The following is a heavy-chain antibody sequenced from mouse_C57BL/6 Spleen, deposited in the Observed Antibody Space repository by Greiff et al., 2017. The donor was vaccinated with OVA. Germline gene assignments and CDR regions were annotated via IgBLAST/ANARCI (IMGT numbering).Heavy chain of an antibody. CDR3: ARPLYYDYWFAY. J-gene: IGHJ3*01. Sequence: VQLQQPGAELVMPGASVKLSCKASGYTFTSYWMHWVKQRPGQGLEWIGEIDPSDSYTNYNQKFKGKSTLTVDKSSSTAYMQLSSLTSEDSAVYYCARPLYYDYWFAYWGQGTLVTVSA. V-gene: IGHV1-69*01. CDR2: IDPSDSYT. D-gene: IGHD2-4*01. CDR1: GYTFTSYW.